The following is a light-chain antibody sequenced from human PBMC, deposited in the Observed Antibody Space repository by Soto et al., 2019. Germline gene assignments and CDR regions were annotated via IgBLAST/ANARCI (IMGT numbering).Light chain of an antibody. CDR2: DAS. J-gene: IGKJ5*01. Sequence: DIQMTQSPSSLSASVGDRVTITCQASHDIRKYLNWYQQKPGKAPRLLIYDASNMDKGVPSRFTGSGSGTDFILTISSLQPEDIATYYCQQYENFPITFGQGTRLETK. CDR3: QQYENFPIT. V-gene: IGKV1-33*01. CDR1: HDIRKY.